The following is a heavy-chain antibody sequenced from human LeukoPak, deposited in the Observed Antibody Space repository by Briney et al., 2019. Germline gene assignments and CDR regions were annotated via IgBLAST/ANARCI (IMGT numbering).Heavy chain of an antibody. Sequence: SETLSLTCTVSGGSISSYYWSWIRQPPGNGLEWIGYIYYSGSTNYNPSLKSRVTISVDTSKNQFSLKLSSVTAADTAVYYCARVYSSSSDAFDIWGQGTMVTVSS. J-gene: IGHJ3*02. V-gene: IGHV4-59*01. CDR2: IYYSGST. D-gene: IGHD6-6*01. CDR3: ARVYSSSSDAFDI. CDR1: GGSISSYY.